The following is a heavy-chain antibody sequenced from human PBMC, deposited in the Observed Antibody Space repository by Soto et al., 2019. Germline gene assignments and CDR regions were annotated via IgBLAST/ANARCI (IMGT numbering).Heavy chain of an antibody. J-gene: IGHJ4*02. CDR2: IKPDGSEK. CDR3: ASPIVGGY. V-gene: IGHV3-7*03. Sequence: GGSLRLSCAASGFTFSSYWMTWVSQAPGKGLEWVANIKPDGSEKYYVDSVKGRFTISRDNAKNSLYLQMNSLRAEDTAVYYCASPIVGGYWGQGTQVTVSS. CDR1: GFTFSSYW. D-gene: IGHD1-26*01.